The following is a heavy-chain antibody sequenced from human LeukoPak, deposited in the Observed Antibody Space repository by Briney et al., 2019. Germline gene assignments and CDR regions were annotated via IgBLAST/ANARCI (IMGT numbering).Heavy chain of an antibody. CDR3: ARDRSMSGWYIDL. Sequence: GGYLRLYCSASGFTFSSYGMHWVRQAPGKGLEWVAVLWYDGSNKYYPDSVQGRFTISRDNSKNTLYLQVNSLRAEDTAVYYCARDRSMSGWYIDLWGRGTLVTVSS. CDR1: GFTFSSYG. CDR2: LWYDGSNK. V-gene: IGHV3-33*01. J-gene: IGHJ2*01. D-gene: IGHD2/OR15-2a*01.